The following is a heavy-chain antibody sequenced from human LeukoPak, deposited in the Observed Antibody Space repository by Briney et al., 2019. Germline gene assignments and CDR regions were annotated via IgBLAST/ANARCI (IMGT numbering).Heavy chain of an antibody. J-gene: IGHJ3*02. Sequence: SETLSLTCTVSGGSISGYYWSWIRQPPGKGLEWIGEINHSGSTNYNPSLKSRVTISVDTSKNQFSLKLSSVTAADTAVYYCARAKGSIVVVPAAITAFDIWGQGTMVTVSS. CDR1: GGSISGYY. CDR3: ARAKGSIVVVPAAITAFDI. CDR2: INHSGST. D-gene: IGHD2-2*02. V-gene: IGHV4-34*01.